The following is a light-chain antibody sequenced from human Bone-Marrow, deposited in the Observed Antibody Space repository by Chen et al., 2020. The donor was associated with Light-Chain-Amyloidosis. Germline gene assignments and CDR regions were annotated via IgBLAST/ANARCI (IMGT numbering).Light chain of an antibody. V-gene: IGLV3-25*03. Sequence: SHELTPHPPALVAPRQPARIPCAGDDFPTKYAYWYQQKPGQAPVLVIHRDTERPSGISERFSGSSSGTTATLTISGVQAEDEADYHCQSADSSGTYEVIFGGGTKLTVL. J-gene: IGLJ2*01. CDR2: RDT. CDR1: DFPTKY. CDR3: QSADSSGTYEVI.